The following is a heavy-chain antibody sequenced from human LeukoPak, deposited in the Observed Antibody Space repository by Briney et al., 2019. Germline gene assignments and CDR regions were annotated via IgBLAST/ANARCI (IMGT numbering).Heavy chain of an antibody. V-gene: IGHV1-18*01. CDR1: GYTFTNYG. D-gene: IGHD3-22*01. CDR2: ISAYNGNT. CDR3: GRRKNYYDSSGYHDY. Sequence: ASVKVSCKASGYTFTNYGFSWVRQAPGQGPEWMGWISAYNGNTNSAQKFQGRVTMTTDTSTSKAYMELRSLRSDDTAVYYCGRRKNYYDSSGYHDYWGQGTLVTVSS. J-gene: IGHJ4*02.